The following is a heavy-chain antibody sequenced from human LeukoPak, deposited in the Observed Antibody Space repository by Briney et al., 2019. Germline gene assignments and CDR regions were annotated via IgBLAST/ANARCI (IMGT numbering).Heavy chain of an antibody. D-gene: IGHD4-23*01. CDR3: AKAETTVGALDWYFTV. Sequence: GGSLRLSCAASGFSFSSYAMSWARQAPGKGLEWVSIIRGSGSNTYYTDSVKGRLTISRDSSKNTLYLQMNSLRAEDTAVYYCAKAETTVGALDWYFTVWGRGTLVSVSS. V-gene: IGHV3-23*01. J-gene: IGHJ2*01. CDR1: GFSFSSYA. CDR2: IRGSGSNT.